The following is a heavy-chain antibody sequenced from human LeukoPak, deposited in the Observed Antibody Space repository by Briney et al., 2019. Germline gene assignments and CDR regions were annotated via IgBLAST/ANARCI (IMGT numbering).Heavy chain of an antibody. Sequence: SGGSLRLSCAASGFTFSSYSMNWVRQAPGKGLEWVSSISSSSSYIYYADSVKGRFTISRDNTKNSPYLQINSLRVEDTAIYYCARGPPLFDPWGQGTLVTVSS. CDR2: ISSSSSYI. J-gene: IGHJ5*02. CDR1: GFTFSSYS. V-gene: IGHV3-21*01. CDR3: ARGPPLFDP.